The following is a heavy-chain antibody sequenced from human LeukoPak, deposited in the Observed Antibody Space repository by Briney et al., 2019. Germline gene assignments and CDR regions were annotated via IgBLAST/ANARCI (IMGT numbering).Heavy chain of an antibody. CDR3: ARENLAPYR. Sequence: GGSLRLSCAASGFTFSSYWMTWVRQAPGKGLEWVANIKQDGSEKHYVDSVKGRFTISRDNAKNSLYLQMNSLRVEDTAVYYCARENLAPYRWGQGTLVTVSS. V-gene: IGHV3-7*01. CDR2: IKQDGSEK. CDR1: GFTFSSYW. J-gene: IGHJ5*02.